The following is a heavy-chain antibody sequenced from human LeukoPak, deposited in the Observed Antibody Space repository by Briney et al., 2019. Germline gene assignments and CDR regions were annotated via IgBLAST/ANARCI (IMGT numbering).Heavy chain of an antibody. D-gene: IGHD2-2*01. CDR2: IIPILGIA. Sequence: ASVKVSCKASGGTFSSYSISWVRQAPGQGLEWMGRIIPILGIANYAEKFQGRVTITADKSTSTAYMELSSLRSEDTAVYYCARDVGYCSSTSCYANWFDPWGQGTLVTVSS. V-gene: IGHV1-69*04. J-gene: IGHJ5*02. CDR1: GGTFSSYS. CDR3: ARDVGYCSSTSCYANWFDP.